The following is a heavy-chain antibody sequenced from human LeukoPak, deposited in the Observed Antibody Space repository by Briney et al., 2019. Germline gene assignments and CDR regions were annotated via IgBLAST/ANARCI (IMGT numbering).Heavy chain of an antibody. V-gene: IGHV4-34*01. CDR2: INHSGST. J-gene: IGHJ4*02. D-gene: IGHD2/OR15-2a*01. CDR3: ARALLLFSYYFDY. Sequence: SETLSLTCAVYGGSFSGYYWSWIRQPPGKGLEWIGEINHSGSTNYNPSLKSRVTISVDTSKNQFSLKLSSVTAADTAVYYCARALLLFSYYFDYWGQGALVTVSS. CDR1: GGSFSGYY.